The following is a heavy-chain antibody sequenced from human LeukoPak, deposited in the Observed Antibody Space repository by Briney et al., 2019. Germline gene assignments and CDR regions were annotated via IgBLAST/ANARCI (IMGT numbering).Heavy chain of an antibody. V-gene: IGHV1-46*01. Sequence: VSVKVSCKASGYTFTSYYMHWVRQAPGQGLEWMGIINPSGGSTSYAQKFQGRVTMTRDTSTSTVYMELSSLRSEDTAVYYCARDRSSIAARRYFDYWGQGTLVTVSS. CDR3: ARDRSSIAARRYFDY. CDR2: INPSGGST. D-gene: IGHD6-6*01. CDR1: GYTFTSYY. J-gene: IGHJ4*02.